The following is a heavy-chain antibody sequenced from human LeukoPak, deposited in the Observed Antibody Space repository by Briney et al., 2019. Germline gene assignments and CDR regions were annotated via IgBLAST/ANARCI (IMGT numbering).Heavy chain of an antibody. CDR2: VHSSGST. D-gene: IGHD3-22*01. CDR1: GGSVSGHY. V-gene: IGHV4-59*02. CDR3: ARVGDISSYYYYFDY. Sequence: PSETLSLTCGVSGGSVSGHYWSWIRQPPGKGLEWIAYVHSSGSTSYNPSLKSRVTILVDTSQNQFSLKVTSVTAADTAVYYCARVGDISSYYYYFDYWGQGTLVTASS. J-gene: IGHJ4*02.